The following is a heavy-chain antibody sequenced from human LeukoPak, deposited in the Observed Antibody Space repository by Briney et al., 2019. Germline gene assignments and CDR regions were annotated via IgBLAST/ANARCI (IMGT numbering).Heavy chain of an antibody. J-gene: IGHJ4*02. Sequence: SETLSLTCTVSGGSISSSSYYWGWIRQPPGKGLEWIGSIYYSGSTYYNPSLKSRVAISVDTSKNQFSLKLSSVTAADTAVYYCARPDRGYSYGPPFDYWGQGTLVTVSS. D-gene: IGHD5-18*01. V-gene: IGHV4-39*01. CDR1: GGSISSSSYY. CDR3: ARPDRGYSYGPPFDY. CDR2: IYYSGST.